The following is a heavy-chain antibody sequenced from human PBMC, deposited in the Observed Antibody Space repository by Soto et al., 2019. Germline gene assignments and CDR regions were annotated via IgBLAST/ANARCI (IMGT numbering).Heavy chain of an antibody. CDR3: ARSLTRPDDYGDYDAGEGPPLPPAA. D-gene: IGHD4-17*01. CDR2: ISSSSSTI. Sequence: GGSLRLSCAASGFTFSSYSMNWVRQAPGKGLEWVSYISSSSSTIYYADSVKGRFTISRDNAKNSLYLQMNSLRAEDTAVYYCARSLTRPDDYGDYDAGEGPPLPPAAWGQRTLVTVSS. V-gene: IGHV3-48*01. J-gene: IGHJ4*02. CDR1: GFTFSSYS.